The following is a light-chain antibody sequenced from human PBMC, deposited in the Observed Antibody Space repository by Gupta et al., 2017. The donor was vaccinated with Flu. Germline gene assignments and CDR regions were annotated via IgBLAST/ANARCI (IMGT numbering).Light chain of an antibody. CDR3: CSSPGTYSVI. Sequence: SLTIACTGTSSDVGADNDDSWYQRHPGEAHRLIVYDVNRRPAGVPDRFSGSKSGDTASLTISGLQAEDEADYYCCSSPGTYSVIFGGGTKVTVL. CDR1: SSDVGADND. J-gene: IGLJ2*01. V-gene: IGLV2-11*01. CDR2: DVN.